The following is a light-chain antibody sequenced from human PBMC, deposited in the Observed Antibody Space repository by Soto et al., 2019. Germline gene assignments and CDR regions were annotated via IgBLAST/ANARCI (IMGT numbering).Light chain of an antibody. CDR2: AAS. Sequence: DIQLTQSPSFLSASVGDRVTITCRASQGINDYLAWYQQKPGKAPKLLIYAASTLQSEVPSRFSGSASGTEFTLTISSLQPKNFATYYCQQFNTYPLTFGGGTKVEVK. CDR1: QGINDY. V-gene: IGKV1-9*01. CDR3: QQFNTYPLT. J-gene: IGKJ4*01.